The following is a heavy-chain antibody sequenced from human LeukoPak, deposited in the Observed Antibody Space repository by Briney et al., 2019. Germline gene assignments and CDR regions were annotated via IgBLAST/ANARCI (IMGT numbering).Heavy chain of an antibody. V-gene: IGHV3-30*02. CDR2: IRYDGSNK. Sequence: GGSLRLSCAASGFTFSSYGMHWVRQAPGKGLEWVAFIRYDGSNKYYADSVKGRLTISRDNSKNTLYLQMNSLRAEDTAVYYCAKVQWLVIDYWGQGTLVTVSS. CDR1: GFTFSSYG. CDR3: AKVQWLVIDY. J-gene: IGHJ4*02. D-gene: IGHD6-19*01.